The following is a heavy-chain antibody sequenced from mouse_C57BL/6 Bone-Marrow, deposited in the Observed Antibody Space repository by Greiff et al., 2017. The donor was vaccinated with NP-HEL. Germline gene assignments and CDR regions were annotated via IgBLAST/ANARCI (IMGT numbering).Heavy chain of an antibody. V-gene: IGHV1-69*01. CDR2: IDPSDSYT. D-gene: IGHD3-2*02. CDR1: GYTFTSYW. CDR3: ARQLKMDD. Sequence: QVQLQQPGAELVMPGASVKLSCKASGYTFTSYWMHWVKQRPGQGLEWIGEIDPSDSYTNYNQKFKGKSTLTVDKSSSTAYMQLSSLTSEDSAVYYCARQLKMDDWGQGTSVTVSS. J-gene: IGHJ4*01.